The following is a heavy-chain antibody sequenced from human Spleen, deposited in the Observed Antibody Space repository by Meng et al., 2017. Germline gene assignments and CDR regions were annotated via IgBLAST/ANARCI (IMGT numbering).Heavy chain of an antibody. D-gene: IGHD4-11*01. V-gene: IGHV4-34*11. J-gene: IGHJ4*02. CDR1: GGSFSGYY. CDR3: ARGPTTMAHDFDY. Sequence: QVQLQQWGAGLLKPSETLSLTCAVYGGSFSGYYWSWIRQPPGKGLEWIGYIYYSGSTSYNPSLKSRVTISVDTSKNQFSLKLSSVTAADTAVYYCARGPTTMAHDFDYWGQGTLVTASS. CDR2: IYYSGST.